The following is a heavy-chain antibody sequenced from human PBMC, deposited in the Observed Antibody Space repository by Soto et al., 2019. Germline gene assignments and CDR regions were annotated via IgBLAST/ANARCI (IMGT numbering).Heavy chain of an antibody. J-gene: IGHJ4*02. D-gene: IGHD1-26*01. Sequence: SETLSLTCAVYGGSFSGYYWSWIRQPPGKGLEWIGEINHSGSTNYNPSIKSRVTISADTSKNQFSLKLSSVTAADTAVYYCARAYSGRLDYWGQGTLVTVSS. CDR2: INHSGST. CDR1: GGSFSGYY. V-gene: IGHV4-34*01. CDR3: ARAYSGRLDY.